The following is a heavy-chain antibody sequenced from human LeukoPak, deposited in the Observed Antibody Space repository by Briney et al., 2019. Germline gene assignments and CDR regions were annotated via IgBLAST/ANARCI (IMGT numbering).Heavy chain of an antibody. CDR2: ISSGVTTI. Sequence: GGSLRLSCAASGFTFSKYAMSWVRQAPGKGLEWISYISSGVTTIHYADSVKGRFTISRDNAKNSIYLQMSSLRVEDTGVYYCARDLRSGWFSYWGQGALVIVSS. CDR1: GFTFSKYA. J-gene: IGHJ4*02. V-gene: IGHV3-48*03. D-gene: IGHD6-19*01. CDR3: ARDLRSGWFSY.